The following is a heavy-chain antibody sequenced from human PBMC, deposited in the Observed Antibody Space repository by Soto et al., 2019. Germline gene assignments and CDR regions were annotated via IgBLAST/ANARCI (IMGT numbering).Heavy chain of an antibody. J-gene: IGHJ6*02. CDR1: GFTFSSYA. CDR2: ISYDGSNK. V-gene: IGHV3-30-3*01. CDR3: ARTSAQDTAMGRDYYYYGMDV. Sequence: HPGGSLRLSCAASGFTFSSYAMHWVRQAPGKGLEWVAVISYDGSNKYYADSVKGRFTISRDNSKNTLYLQMNSLRAEDTAVYYCARTSAQDTAMGRDYYYYGMDVWGQGTTVTVSS. D-gene: IGHD5-18*01.